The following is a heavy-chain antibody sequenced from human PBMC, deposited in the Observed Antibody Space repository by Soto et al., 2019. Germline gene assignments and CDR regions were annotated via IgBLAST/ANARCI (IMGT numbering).Heavy chain of an antibody. CDR1: GGTFNNHT. Sequence: QVQLVQSGAEVKKPGSSVKVSCKASGGTFNNHTISWVRQAPGQGLEWMGGIIPLFGTANYAQKFQGRVTITADKSTITAYMELSSLRSEDTALYYCARHSRVAAVARYYYGMDVWGQGTTFTVSS. CDR3: ARHSRVAAVARYYYGMDV. J-gene: IGHJ6*02. V-gene: IGHV1-69*06. CDR2: IIPLFGTA. D-gene: IGHD6-25*01.